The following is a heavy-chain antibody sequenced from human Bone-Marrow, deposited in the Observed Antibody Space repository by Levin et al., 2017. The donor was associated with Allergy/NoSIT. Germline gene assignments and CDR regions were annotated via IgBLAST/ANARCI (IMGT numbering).Heavy chain of an antibody. J-gene: IGHJ4*02. CDR2: IYSGGST. CDR3: AREQSSDSENDEGYFDY. CDR1: GVSISSRTYF. Sequence: SETLSLTCNVSGVSISSRTYFWGWIRQPPGKGLEWIGSIYSGGSTNYNPSLKSRVTISVDASKNQVSLRLSSVTAADTAVYYCAREQSSDSENDEGYFDYWGQGSLVTVSS. V-gene: IGHV4-39*07. D-gene: IGHD3-10*01.